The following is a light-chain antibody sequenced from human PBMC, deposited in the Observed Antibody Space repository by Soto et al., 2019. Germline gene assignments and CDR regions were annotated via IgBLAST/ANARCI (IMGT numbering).Light chain of an antibody. V-gene: IGKV3-20*01. CDR2: GAS. CDR3: QQYGSSPPT. J-gene: IGKJ1*01. CDR1: QSVRSSY. Sequence: EIVLTQSPGTLSLSPGERATLSCRASQSVRSSYLAWYQQKPGQAPRLLIYGASNRATGIPDRFSGSGSGTDFTLTISRLEPEDFAVYSCQQYGSSPPTFGQGTKVEIK.